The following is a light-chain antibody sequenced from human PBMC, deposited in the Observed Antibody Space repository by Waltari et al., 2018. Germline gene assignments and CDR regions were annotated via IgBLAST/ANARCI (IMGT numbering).Light chain of an antibody. CDR1: QSVGSW. J-gene: IGKJ2*01. CDR3: QQYSSFST. CDR2: MAS. Sequence: DIQMTQSPSTLSASVGDRVTISCRASQSVGSWLAWYQQKPGKAPKLLIYMASSLESGVPSRFSSSGSGTEFTLTISSLQPDDFATYSCQQYSSFSTFGQGTKL. V-gene: IGKV1-5*03.